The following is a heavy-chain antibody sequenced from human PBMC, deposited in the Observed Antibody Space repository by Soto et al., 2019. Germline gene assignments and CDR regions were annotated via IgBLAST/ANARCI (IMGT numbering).Heavy chain of an antibody. CDR2: TYYRSKWYN. D-gene: IGHD6-19*01. Sequence: PFKTNSVTFAMCEDRVSCKSAAWNCIRQSPSRGLEWLGRTYYRSKWYNEYAQSVKSRITINPDTSKNQFSLQVNSVTPEDTAVYYCARAEGWFDYWGQGILVTVS. J-gene: IGHJ4*02. CDR3: ARAEGWFDY. V-gene: IGHV6-1*01. CDR1: EDRVSCKSAA.